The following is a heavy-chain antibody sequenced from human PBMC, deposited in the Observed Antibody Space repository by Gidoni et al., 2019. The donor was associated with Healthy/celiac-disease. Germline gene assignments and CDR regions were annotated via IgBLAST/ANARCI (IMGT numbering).Heavy chain of an antibody. CDR3: AKSAGTAAFDI. CDR1: GFTFSSYG. D-gene: IGHD6-13*01. CDR2: ISYDGSNK. Sequence: QVQLVESGGGVVQPGRSLRRSCAASGFTFSSYGMHWVRQAPGKGLEWVAVISYDGSNKYYADSVKGRFTISRDNSKNTLYLQMNSLRAEDTAVYYCAKSAGTAAFDIWGQGTMVTVSS. V-gene: IGHV3-30*18. J-gene: IGHJ3*02.